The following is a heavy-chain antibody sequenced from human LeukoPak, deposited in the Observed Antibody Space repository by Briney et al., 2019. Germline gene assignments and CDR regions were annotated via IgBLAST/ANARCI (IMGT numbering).Heavy chain of an antibody. J-gene: IGHJ6*02. CDR3: ARSRYNWNRSQYGMDV. Sequence: PGGSLRLSCAASGFTFSSYAMSWVRQAPGKGLEWIGEINHSGSTNYNPSLKSRVTISVDTSKNQFSLKLSSVTAADTAVYYCARSRYNWNRSQYGMDVWGQGTTVTVSS. D-gene: IGHD1-20*01. CDR2: INHSGST. V-gene: IGHV4-34*01. CDR1: GFTFSSYA.